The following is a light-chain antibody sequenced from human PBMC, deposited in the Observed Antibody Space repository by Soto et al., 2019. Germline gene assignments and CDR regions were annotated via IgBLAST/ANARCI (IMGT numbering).Light chain of an antibody. Sequence: QSVLTQPASVSGSPGQSITISCTGTSSDVGTYNLVSWYQHHPGKAPKLMIYEGSKRPSGVSNRFSGSKSGNTPSLTISGLQAEDEADYYCCSYAGSSTYVFGTGNKLTVL. CDR1: SSDVGTYNL. CDR3: CSYAGSSTYV. J-gene: IGLJ1*01. CDR2: EGS. V-gene: IGLV2-23*01.